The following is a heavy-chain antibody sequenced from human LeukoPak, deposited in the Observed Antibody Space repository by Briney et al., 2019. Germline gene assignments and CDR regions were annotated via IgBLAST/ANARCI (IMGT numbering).Heavy chain of an antibody. CDR3: AGAPYGDYYFDY. Sequence: IPSETLSLTCAVSGVSISSNNWWSWVRQPPGKGLEWIGEIYHSGGTSRNPSLKSRVTISVDKSKNHFSLQLSSVTAADTAVYYCAGAPYGDYYFDYWGQGTLVTVSS. D-gene: IGHD4-17*01. V-gene: IGHV4-4*02. CDR1: GVSISSNNW. J-gene: IGHJ4*02. CDR2: IYHSGGT.